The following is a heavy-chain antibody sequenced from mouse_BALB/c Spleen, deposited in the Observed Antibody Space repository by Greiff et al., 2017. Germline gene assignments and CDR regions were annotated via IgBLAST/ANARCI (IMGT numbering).Heavy chain of an antibody. Sequence: VQLKESGAELVKPGASVKLSCTASGFNIKDTYMHWVKQRPEQGLEWIGRIDPANGNTKYDPKFQGKATITADTSSKTAYLQLSSLTSEDTAVYYCARDYGNPWFAYWGQGTLVTVSA. J-gene: IGHJ3*01. V-gene: IGHV14-3*02. D-gene: IGHD2-1*01. CDR3: ARDYGNPWFAY. CDR1: GFNIKDTY. CDR2: IDPANGNT.